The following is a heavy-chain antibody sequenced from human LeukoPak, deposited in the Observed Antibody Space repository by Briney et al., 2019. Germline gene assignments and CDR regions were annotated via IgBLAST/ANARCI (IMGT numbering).Heavy chain of an antibody. CDR2: ISSSSSYI. CDR3: AKDLSYYDSSGYSPRHFDY. CDR1: GFTFSSYS. J-gene: IGHJ4*02. D-gene: IGHD3-22*01. Sequence: GGSPRLSCAASGFTFSSYSMNWVRQAPGKGLEWVSSISSSSSYIYYADSVKGRFTISRDNSKNTLYLQMNSLRAEDTAVYYCAKDLSYYDSSGYSPRHFDYWGQGTLVTVSS. V-gene: IGHV3-21*04.